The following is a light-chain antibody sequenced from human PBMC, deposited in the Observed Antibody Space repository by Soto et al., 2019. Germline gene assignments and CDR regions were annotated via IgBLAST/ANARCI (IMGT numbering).Light chain of an antibody. CDR1: TSDIGGYNY. Sequence: QSVLTQPPSASGSLGQSVTISCTGTTSDIGGYNYVSGYQQHPGKAPDLIIYEVTKRPSGVPDRFSGSKSGNTAYLAVSGLQTEDEAEYYCRSFAGKNNFDVRLGGGTKLTVL. CDR2: EVT. J-gene: IGLJ2*01. CDR3: RSFAGKNNFDVR. V-gene: IGLV2-8*01.